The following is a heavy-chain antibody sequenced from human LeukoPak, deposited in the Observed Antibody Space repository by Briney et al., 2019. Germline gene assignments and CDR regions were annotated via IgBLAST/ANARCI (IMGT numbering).Heavy chain of an antibody. CDR2: IYYSGST. Sequence: SETLSLTCTVPGGSISSYYWSWIRQPPGKGLEWIGYIYYSGSTNYNPSLKSRVTISVDTSKNQFSLKLSSVTAADTAVYYCARVNYYDSSGCFDYWGQGTLVTVSS. CDR3: ARVNYYDSSGCFDY. D-gene: IGHD3-22*01. V-gene: IGHV4-59*01. J-gene: IGHJ4*02. CDR1: GGSISSYY.